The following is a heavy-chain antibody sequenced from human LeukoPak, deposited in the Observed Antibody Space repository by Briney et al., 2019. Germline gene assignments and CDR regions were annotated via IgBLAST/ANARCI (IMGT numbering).Heavy chain of an antibody. CDR2: ISSSGSTI. Sequence: GGSLRLSCAASGFTFSSYEMNWVRLAPGKGLEWVSYISSSGSTIYYADSVKGRFTISRDNAKNSLYLQMNSLRAEDTAVYYCARAYCSSTSCPLHYYYGMDVWGKGTTVTVSS. J-gene: IGHJ6*04. V-gene: IGHV3-48*03. CDR3: ARAYCSSTSCPLHYYYGMDV. D-gene: IGHD2-2*01. CDR1: GFTFSSYE.